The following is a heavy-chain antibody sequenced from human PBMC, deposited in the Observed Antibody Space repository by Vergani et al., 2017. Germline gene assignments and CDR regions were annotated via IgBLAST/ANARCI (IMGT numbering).Heavy chain of an antibody. CDR2: ISSSSSTI. D-gene: IGHD2-15*01. V-gene: IGHV3-11*04. CDR3: ARDQYCSGGSCYSDYYYGMDV. CDR1: GFSFSDHY. J-gene: IGHJ6*02. Sequence: QVQLVESGGGLVKPGGSLRLSCPASGFSFSDHYMTWIRQAPGKGLEWVSYISSSSSTIYYADSVKGRFTISRDNAKNSLYLQMNSLRAEDTAVYYCARDQYCSGGSCYSDYYYGMDVWGQGTTVTVSS.